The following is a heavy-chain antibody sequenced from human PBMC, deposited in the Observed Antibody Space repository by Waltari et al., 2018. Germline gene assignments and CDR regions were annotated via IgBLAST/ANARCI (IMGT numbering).Heavy chain of an antibody. CDR2: IYYSGST. V-gene: IGHV4-59*01. CDR3: ARNLAEDPDNDYGDYPRDYYGMDV. Sequence: QVQLQESGPGLVKPSETLSLTCTVSGGSISSYYWSWIRQPPGKGLEWIGYIYYSGSTHYNPTLKGRVTISGDTSKNQFSLKLSSVTAADTAVYYCARNLAEDPDNDYGDYPRDYYGMDVWGQGTTVTVSS. J-gene: IGHJ6*02. D-gene: IGHD4-17*01. CDR1: GGSISSYY.